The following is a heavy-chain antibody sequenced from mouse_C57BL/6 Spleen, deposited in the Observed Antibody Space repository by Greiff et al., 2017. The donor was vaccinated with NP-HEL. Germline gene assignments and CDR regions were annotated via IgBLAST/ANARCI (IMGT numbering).Heavy chain of an antibody. CDR2: IRLKSDNYAT. Sequence: EVKLMESGGGLVQPGGSMKLSCVASGFTFSNYWMNWVRQSPEKGLEWVAQIRLKSDNYATHYAESVKGRFTISRDDSKSSVYLQMNNLRAEDTGIYYCTAYYYGSSYEWYFDVWGTGTTVTVSS. D-gene: IGHD1-1*01. J-gene: IGHJ1*03. CDR3: TAYYYGSSYEWYFDV. CDR1: GFTFSNYW. V-gene: IGHV6-3*01.